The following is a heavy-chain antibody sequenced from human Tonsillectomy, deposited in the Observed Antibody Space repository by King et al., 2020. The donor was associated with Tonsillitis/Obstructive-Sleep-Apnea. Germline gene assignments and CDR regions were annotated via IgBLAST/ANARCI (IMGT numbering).Heavy chain of an antibody. Sequence: VQLVESGAEVKMPGASVRVSCKASGYSFTTLYVHWVRQAPGQGLEWLEIINPSDGITTYAQKFQGRVTMTRDTSTSTVYMELSRLRPDDTAGYYCARDTPIDRVIDCWGQGTLVTVSS. J-gene: IGHJ4*02. CDR1: GYSFTTLY. CDR3: ARDTPIDRVIDC. CDR2: INPSDGIT. V-gene: IGHV1-46*01.